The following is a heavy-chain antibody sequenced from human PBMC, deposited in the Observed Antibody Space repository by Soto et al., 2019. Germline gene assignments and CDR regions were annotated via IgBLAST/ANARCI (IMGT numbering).Heavy chain of an antibody. CDR3: ARENSSSWYGYYYYYMDV. J-gene: IGHJ6*03. D-gene: IGHD6-13*01. Sequence: QVQLVQSGAEVKKPGASVKVSCKASGYTFTSYDINWVRQATGQGLEWMGWMNPNSGNTGYAQKFQGRVTMTRNTSISTAYMELSSLRSEDTAVYYCARENSSSWYGYYYYYMDVWDKGTTVTVSS. CDR2: MNPNSGNT. V-gene: IGHV1-8*01. CDR1: GYTFTSYD.